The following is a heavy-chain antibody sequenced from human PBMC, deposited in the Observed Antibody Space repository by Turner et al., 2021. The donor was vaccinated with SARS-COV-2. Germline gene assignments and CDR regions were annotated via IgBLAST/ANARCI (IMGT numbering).Heavy chain of an antibody. J-gene: IGHJ4*02. CDR3: ASQASSFWYYYFDS. CDR1: GGSISSNYF. Sequence: QLQLQESGPGLVKSSETLSLTCTVSGGSISSNYFWGWIRKPPGKRLEWIGSIDYSGTTDYNTSLRSRVTISVDTSKNQFSLKMSSVTAAETAVYYSASQASSFWYYYFDSWGQGTLVTVSS. V-gene: IGHV4-39*01. CDR2: IDYSGTT. D-gene: IGHD6-13*01.